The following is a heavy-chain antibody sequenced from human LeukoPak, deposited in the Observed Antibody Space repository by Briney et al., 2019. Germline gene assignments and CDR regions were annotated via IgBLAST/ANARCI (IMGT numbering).Heavy chain of an antibody. CDR1: EFTFTTYW. Sequence: PGGSLRLSCAASEFTFTTYWMSWVRQAPGKGLEWVANIKQDGSEKFYVDSVKGRFTISRDNAKNSLYLQMNSLRAEDTAVYYCARGRYCSSRSCYMDYWGQGTLVTVSS. CDR3: ARGRYCSSRSCYMDY. V-gene: IGHV3-7*01. CDR2: IKQDGSEK. D-gene: IGHD2-15*01. J-gene: IGHJ4*02.